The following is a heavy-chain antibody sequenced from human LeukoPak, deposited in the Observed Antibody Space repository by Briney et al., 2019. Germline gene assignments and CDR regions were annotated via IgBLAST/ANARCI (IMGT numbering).Heavy chain of an antibody. CDR1: GDSVSSNTAA. J-gene: IGHJ4*02. V-gene: IGHV6-1*01. Sequence: PSQTLSLTCAISGDSVSSNTAAWNWIRQSPSRGLEWLGRTFYRSKWYDDYAPSVKSRITINPDTSKNQFSLHLNSVTPEDTAVYYCAREVAGTWAFDIWGQGILVTVSS. CDR3: AREVAGTWAFDI. CDR2: TFYRSKWYD. D-gene: IGHD6-19*01.